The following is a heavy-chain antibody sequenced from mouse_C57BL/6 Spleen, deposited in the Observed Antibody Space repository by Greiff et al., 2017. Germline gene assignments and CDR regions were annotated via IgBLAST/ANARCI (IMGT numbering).Heavy chain of an antibody. Sequence: QVQLQQSGPGLVQPSQSLSITCTVSGFSLTSYGVHWVRQSPGKGLEWLGVIWRGGGTDYNAAFMSRLSITKDNSKSQVFFKMNSLQADDSAIYYCAKNYYDYDSAWFAYWGQGTLVTVSA. CDR3: AKNYYDYDSAWFAY. CDR2: IWRGGGT. CDR1: GFSLTSYG. J-gene: IGHJ3*01. V-gene: IGHV2-5*01. D-gene: IGHD2-4*01.